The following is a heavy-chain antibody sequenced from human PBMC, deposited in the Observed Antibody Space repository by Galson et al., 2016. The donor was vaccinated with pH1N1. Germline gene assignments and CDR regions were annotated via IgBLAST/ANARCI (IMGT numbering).Heavy chain of an antibody. V-gene: IGHV1-2*02. CDR1: GYTFTGYY. D-gene: IGHD5-12*01. CDR2: INPNSGGR. CDR3: ARGSGYSGYDPEYYFDY. J-gene: IGHJ4*02. Sequence: SVKVSCKASGYTFTGYYMHWVRQAPGQGLEWMGWINPNSGGRSYAQKFQGRVTMTRDTSISTAYMELSRLRSDDTAVYSCARGSGYSGYDPEYYFDYWGQGTLVTVSS.